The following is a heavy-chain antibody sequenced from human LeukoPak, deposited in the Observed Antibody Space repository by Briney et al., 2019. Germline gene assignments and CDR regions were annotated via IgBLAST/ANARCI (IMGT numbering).Heavy chain of an antibody. CDR2: IYYSGST. Sequence: SETLSLTCTVSGGSISSSSYYWGWIRQPPGKGLEWIGSIYYSGSTYYNPSLKSRVTISVDTSKNQFSLKLSSVTAADTAVYYCARGRYGYSYVADYWGQGTLVTVSS. CDR3: ARGRYGYSYVADY. J-gene: IGHJ4*02. D-gene: IGHD5-18*01. V-gene: IGHV4-39*01. CDR1: GGSISSSSYY.